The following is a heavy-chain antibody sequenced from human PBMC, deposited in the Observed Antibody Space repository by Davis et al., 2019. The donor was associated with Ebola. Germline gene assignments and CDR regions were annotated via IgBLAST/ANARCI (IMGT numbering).Heavy chain of an antibody. J-gene: IGHJ4*02. CDR3: AKQTVGDHGYFDY. V-gene: IGHV3-30-3*02. CDR2: ISYDGTNK. D-gene: IGHD4/OR15-4a*01. CDR1: GFTFSSYA. Sequence: PGGSLRLSCAASGFTFSSYAMHWVRQAPGRGLEWVAVISYDGTNKFYADSVKGRFTISRDNSKNTLYLQMSSLRADDTAIYYCAKQTVGDHGYFDYWGQGTLVTVSS.